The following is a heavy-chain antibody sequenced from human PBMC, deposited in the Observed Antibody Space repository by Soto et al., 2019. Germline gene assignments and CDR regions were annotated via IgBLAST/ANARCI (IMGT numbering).Heavy chain of an antibody. CDR1: GFTFSSYA. CDR3: AKDLGLSRGYFDWSPPWDYYMDV. CDR2: ISGSGGST. Sequence: GGSLRLSCAASGFTFSSYAMSWVRQAPGKGLEWVSAISGSGGSTYYADSVKGRFTISRDNSKNTLYLQMNSLRAEDTAVYYCAKDLGLSRGYFDWSPPWDYYMDVWGKGTTVTVSS. J-gene: IGHJ6*03. D-gene: IGHD3-9*01. V-gene: IGHV3-23*01.